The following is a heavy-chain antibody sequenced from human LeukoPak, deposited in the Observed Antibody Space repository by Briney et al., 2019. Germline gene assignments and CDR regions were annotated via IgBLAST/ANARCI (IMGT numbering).Heavy chain of an antibody. CDR1: GFTFSSYG. Sequence: PGGSLRLSCAASGFTFSSYGMHWVRQAPGKGLEWVAVIWYDGSNKYYADSVKGRFTISRDNSKNTLYLQMNSLRAEDTAVYYCAAVPVPAAHYYFDYWGQGTLVTVSS. V-gene: IGHV3-33*01. CDR2: IWYDGSNK. D-gene: IGHD2-2*01. J-gene: IGHJ4*02. CDR3: AAVPVPAAHYYFDY.